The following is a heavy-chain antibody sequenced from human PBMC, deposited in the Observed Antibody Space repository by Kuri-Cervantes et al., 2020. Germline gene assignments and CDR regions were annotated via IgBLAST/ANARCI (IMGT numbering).Heavy chain of an antibody. CDR2: ISDGGSTT. J-gene: IGHJ3*02. CDR3: ARDGIYSGYDFDAFDI. CDR1: GFTFSSYA. V-gene: IGHV3-23*01. D-gene: IGHD5-12*01. Sequence: GGSLRLSCAASGFTFSSYAMNWVRQAPGKGLEWVAGISDGGSTTYYADSVKGRFTISRDNAKNSLYLQMNSLRAEDTAVYYCARDGIYSGYDFDAFDIWGQGTMVTVSS.